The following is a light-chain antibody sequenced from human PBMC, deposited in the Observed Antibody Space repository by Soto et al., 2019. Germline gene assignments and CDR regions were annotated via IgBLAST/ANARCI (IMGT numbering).Light chain of an antibody. J-gene: IGKJ3*01. CDR2: AAS. Sequence: DIQMTQSPSSLSASVGDRVTITCRASQSISSYLNWYQQKPGKAPKLLIYAASSLQSGVPSRFSGSGSGTEFTLTISSLQSEDLAVYYCQQYNNWPPSFGPGTKVDIK. V-gene: IGKV1-39*01. CDR1: QSISSY. CDR3: QQYNNWPPS.